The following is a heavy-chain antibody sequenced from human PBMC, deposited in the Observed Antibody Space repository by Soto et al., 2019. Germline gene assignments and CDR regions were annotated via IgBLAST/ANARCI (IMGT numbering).Heavy chain of an antibody. D-gene: IGHD3-16*01. V-gene: IGHV3-30*18. CDR2: ISYDGSNK. CDR3: AKEESSPVLSYYYYGMDV. Sequence: GGSLRLSCAASGFTFSGYGMHWVRQAPGKGLEWVAVISYDGSNKYYADSVKGRFTISRDNSKNTLYLQMNSLRAEDTAVYYCAKEESSPVLSYYYYGMDVWGQGTTVTVSS. J-gene: IGHJ6*02. CDR1: GFTFSGYG.